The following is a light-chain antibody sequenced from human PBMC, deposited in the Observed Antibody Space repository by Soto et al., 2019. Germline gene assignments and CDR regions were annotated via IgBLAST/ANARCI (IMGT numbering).Light chain of an antibody. CDR1: QSIINW. CDR2: KAS. Sequence: DIQMTQSPSTLSASVGDRVTITCRASQSIINWLGWYQQKPGKAPKLLIYKASSLESGVPSRFSGSGSGTDFTLTINRLQPDDFATYYCQHYNSFPWTFGHGTKVEI. V-gene: IGKV1-5*03. J-gene: IGKJ1*01. CDR3: QHYNSFPWT.